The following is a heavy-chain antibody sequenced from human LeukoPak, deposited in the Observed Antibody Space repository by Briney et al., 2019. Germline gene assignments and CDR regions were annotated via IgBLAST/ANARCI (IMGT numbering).Heavy chain of an antibody. V-gene: IGHV4-59*01. Sequence: SETLSLTCTVSGGSISTYYWNWIRRPPGKGLEWIGYIYHSGSTNYNPSLQSRVTISVDTSKNQFSLNLNSVTAADTAVYYCARGGAARLHFQNWGQGTLVTVSS. CDR2: IYHSGST. D-gene: IGHD6-6*01. J-gene: IGHJ1*01. CDR3: ARGGAARLHFQN. CDR1: GGSISTYY.